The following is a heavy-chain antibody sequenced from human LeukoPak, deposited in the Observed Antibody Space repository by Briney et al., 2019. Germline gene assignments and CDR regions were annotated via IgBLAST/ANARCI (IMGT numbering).Heavy chain of an antibody. V-gene: IGHV1-18*01. CDR2: VSAYNGNT. Sequence: ASVKVSCKASGYTFTSYGISWVRQAPGQGLEWMGWVSAYNGNTNYAQKLQGRVTITTDTSTSTAYMELRSLRSDDTAVYYCARDRTNYDFWSGYDSWGQGTLVTVSS. CDR1: GYTFTSYG. CDR3: ARDRTNYDFWSGYDS. J-gene: IGHJ4*02. D-gene: IGHD3-3*01.